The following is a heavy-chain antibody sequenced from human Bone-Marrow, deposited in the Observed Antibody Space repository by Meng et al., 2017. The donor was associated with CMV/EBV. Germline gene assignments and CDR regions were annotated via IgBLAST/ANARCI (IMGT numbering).Heavy chain of an antibody. CDR1: GFTFSSYA. Sequence: GESLKISCAASGFTFSSYAMHWVRQAPGKGLEWVAVISYDGSNKYYADSVKGRFTISRDNSKNTLYLQMNSLRAEDTAVYYCAKIPGVVVITTRAFDIWGQGTMVTVSS. CDR2: ISYDGSNK. CDR3: AKIPGVVVITTRAFDI. J-gene: IGHJ3*02. V-gene: IGHV3-30*04. D-gene: IGHD3-22*01.